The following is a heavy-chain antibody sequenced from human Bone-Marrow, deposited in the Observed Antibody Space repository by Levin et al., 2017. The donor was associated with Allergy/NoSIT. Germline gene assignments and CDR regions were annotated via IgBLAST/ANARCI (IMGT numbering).Heavy chain of an antibody. J-gene: IGHJ2*01. CDR3: ARHERWLEPRYWYFDL. V-gene: IGHV4-39*01. CDR1: GGSITKGAYY. D-gene: IGHD5-24*01. CDR2: VFFSGST. Sequence: SQTLSLPCSVSGGSITKGAYYWAWIRQSPGKGLEWIGSVFFSGSTHYNPSLESRVTLSVDTSKDQFSLNLNSVTGADTAVYFCARHERWLEPRYWYFDLWGRGFLVTVSS.